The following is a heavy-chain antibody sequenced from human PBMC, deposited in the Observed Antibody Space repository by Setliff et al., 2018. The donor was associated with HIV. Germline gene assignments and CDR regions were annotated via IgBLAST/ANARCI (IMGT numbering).Heavy chain of an antibody. CDR2: IYTGGRT. D-gene: IGHD6-19*01. CDR1: DDSISSNY. Sequence: SSETLSLTCTVSDDSISSNYWSWIRQSAGKGLEWVGRIYTGGRTNYNPSLKGRVTTSVDTSKNQFSLNLSSVTAADTAVYYCARDRMPVASWVPDKWGQGTLVTVSS. J-gene: IGHJ4*02. CDR3: ARDRMPVASWVPDK. V-gene: IGHV4-4*07.